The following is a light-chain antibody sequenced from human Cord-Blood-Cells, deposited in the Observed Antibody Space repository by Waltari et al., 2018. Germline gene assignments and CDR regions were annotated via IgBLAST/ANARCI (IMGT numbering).Light chain of an antibody. CDR1: QDITNY. CDR2: DAS. J-gene: IGKJ2*01. Sequence: DIQMTQSPSSLSASVGDRVTIPCQAGQDITNYLNWYQQKPGKAPKLLIYDASNLETGVPSRFSGSGSGTDFTFTISSLQPEDIATYYCQQYDNLPYTFGQGTKLEIK. CDR3: QQYDNLPYT. V-gene: IGKV1-33*01.